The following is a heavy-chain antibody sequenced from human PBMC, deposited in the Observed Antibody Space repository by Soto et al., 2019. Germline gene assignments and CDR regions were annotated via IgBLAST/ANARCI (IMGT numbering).Heavy chain of an antibody. J-gene: IGHJ5*02. CDR2: INPSGGST. Sequence: ASVKVSCKASGGTFSSYAISWVRQAPGQGLEWMGIINPSGGSTSYAQKFQGRVTMTRDTSTSTVYMELSSLRSEDTAVYYCARDSYSNWFDPWGQGTLVTVSS. V-gene: IGHV1-46*01. D-gene: IGHD5-12*01. CDR1: GGTFSSYA. CDR3: ARDSYSNWFDP.